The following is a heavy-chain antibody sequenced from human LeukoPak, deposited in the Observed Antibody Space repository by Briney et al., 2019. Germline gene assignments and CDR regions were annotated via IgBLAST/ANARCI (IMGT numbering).Heavy chain of an antibody. J-gene: IGHJ4*02. CDR3: ARDSIRHQLYYFDS. V-gene: IGHV3-21*01. Sequence: PGGSLRLSCAASGFTFSSYSMNWVRQAPGRGLEWVSSISSSSSYIYHADSVKGRFTISRDNAKNSLYLQMNSLRPEDTAIYYCARDSIRHQLYYFDSWGQGTLVTVSS. CDR1: GFTFSSYS. CDR2: ISSSSSYI. D-gene: IGHD6-13*01.